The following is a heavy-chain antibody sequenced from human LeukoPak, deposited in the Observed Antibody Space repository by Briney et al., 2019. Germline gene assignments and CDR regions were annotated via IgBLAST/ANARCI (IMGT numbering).Heavy chain of an antibody. CDR2: IRSKNDGGTT. CDR3: TAYYDFLTGYNTRRDY. V-gene: IGHV3-15*01. CDR1: GFPFTIAW. J-gene: IGHJ4*02. Sequence: PGGSLRLSCAASGFPFTIAWMSWVRQAPGNGLEWIGRIRSKNDGGTTDYAAPVKGKFTISRDDSKSTLYLHMSSLTTEDTAIYHCTAYYDFLTGYNTRRDYWGRGTLVTVSP. D-gene: IGHD3-9*01.